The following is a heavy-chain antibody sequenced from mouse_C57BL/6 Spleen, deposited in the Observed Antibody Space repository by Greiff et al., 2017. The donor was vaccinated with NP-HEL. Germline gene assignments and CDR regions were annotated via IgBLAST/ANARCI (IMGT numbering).Heavy chain of an antibody. Sequence: QVQLQQPGAELVRPGTSVKLSCKASGYTFTSYWMHWVKQRPGQGLEWIGVIDPSDSYTNYNQKFKGKATLTVDTSSSTAYMQLSSLTSEDSAVYYCARCGAYSPFFDYWGQGTTLTVSS. D-gene: IGHD2-10*01. V-gene: IGHV1-59*01. CDR1: GYTFTSYW. CDR3: ARCGAYSPFFDY. CDR2: IDPSDSYT. J-gene: IGHJ2*01.